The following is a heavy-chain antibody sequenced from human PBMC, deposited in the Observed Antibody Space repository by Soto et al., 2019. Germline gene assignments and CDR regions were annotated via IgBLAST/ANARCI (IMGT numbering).Heavy chain of an antibody. CDR3: ARERVVPAAMRIFDY. CDR1: GGTFSSYA. CDR2: IIPIFGTA. V-gene: IGHV1-69*13. J-gene: IGHJ4*02. D-gene: IGHD2-2*01. Sequence: ASVKVSCKASGGTFSSYAISWVRQAPGQGLEWMGGIIPIFGTANYAQKFQGRVTITADESTSTAYMELSSLRSEDTAVYYCARERVVPAAMRIFDYWGQGTLVTVSS.